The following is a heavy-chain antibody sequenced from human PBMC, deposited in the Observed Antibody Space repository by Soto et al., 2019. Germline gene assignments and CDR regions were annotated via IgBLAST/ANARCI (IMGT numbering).Heavy chain of an antibody. D-gene: IGHD1-7*01. J-gene: IGHJ4*02. V-gene: IGHV2-5*02. CDR3: AHGRIAGTILAFDF. Sequence: VSGPTLVNPTQTLTLTCTFSGFSVRTSGGGVGWNRQPPGKALEWLALIYWDDDKRYSPSLKSRVTITRDTSKNQVVLTVTKMDPVDTATYYCAHGRIAGTILAFDFWGQGALVTVSS. CDR2: IYWDDDK. CDR1: GFSVRTSGGG.